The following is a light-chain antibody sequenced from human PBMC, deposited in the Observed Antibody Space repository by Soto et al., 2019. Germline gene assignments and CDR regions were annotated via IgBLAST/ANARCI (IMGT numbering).Light chain of an antibody. J-gene: IGKJ1*01. Sequence: DIQMTQSPSALSASGGDTVTITCLASQSISNWLAWYQQKPGKAPKLLIYDASSLESGVPSRFSGSGSGTEFTLTISRLQPDDFATYHCQQYNSYLWTFGQGTKVDIK. CDR1: QSISNW. CDR2: DAS. V-gene: IGKV1-5*01. CDR3: QQYNSYLWT.